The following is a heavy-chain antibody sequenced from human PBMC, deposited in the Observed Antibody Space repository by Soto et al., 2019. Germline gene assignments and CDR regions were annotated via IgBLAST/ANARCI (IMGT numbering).Heavy chain of an antibody. CDR3: ASGPGPSNYYDILTGPQGVLAS. CDR2: FNPGGSS. CDR1: GFSVSNKY. D-gene: IGHD3-9*01. V-gene: IGHV3-53*05. Sequence: GGSVRLSCAASGFSVSNKYMDWVRQAPGKGLEWVGVFNPGGSSYHAASVKGRFTISRDTSKNMLYLQMSRLRDEDTAVYYCASGPGPSNYYDILTGPQGVLASWGQGTLVTVS. J-gene: IGHJ5*02.